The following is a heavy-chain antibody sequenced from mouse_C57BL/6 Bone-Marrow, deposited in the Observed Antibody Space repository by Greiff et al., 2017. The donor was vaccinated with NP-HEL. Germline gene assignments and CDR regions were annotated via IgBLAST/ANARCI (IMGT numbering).Heavy chain of an antibody. J-gene: IGHJ2*01. Sequence: EVQLVESGGGLVQPGGSLSLSCAASGFTFTDYYMSWVRQPPGKALEWLGFIRNKANGYTTEYSASVKGQFTISRDNSPSILYLQMNALRAEDSATYYCARSPEYFDYWGQGATLTVSS. CDR3: ARSPEYFDY. CDR2: IRNKANGYTT. V-gene: IGHV7-3*01. CDR1: GFTFTDYY.